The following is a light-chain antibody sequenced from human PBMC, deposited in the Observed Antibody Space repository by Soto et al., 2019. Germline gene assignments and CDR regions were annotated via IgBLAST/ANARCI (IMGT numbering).Light chain of an antibody. J-gene: IGKJ5*01. Sequence: EVMMTQSPATLSVSPGERATLSCRASQSVSSNLAWYQQKPGQAPRLLIYGASTRATGIPARFSGSGSGTDFTLTISSLEPEDSAIYYCQQRNIWPPVTFGQGTRPEV. V-gene: IGKV3-15*01. CDR1: QSVSSN. CDR3: QQRNIWPPVT. CDR2: GAS.